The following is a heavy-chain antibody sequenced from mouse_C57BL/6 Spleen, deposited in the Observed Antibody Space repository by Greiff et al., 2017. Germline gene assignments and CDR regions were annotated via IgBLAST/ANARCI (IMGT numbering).Heavy chain of an antibody. CDR2: IFPGSGST. V-gene: IGHV1-55*01. CDR3: ARYGGYSNNVAWFAY. J-gene: IGHJ3*01. Sequence: QVQLQQPGAELVKPGASVKLSCKASGYTFTSYWITWVKQRPGHGLEWIGDIFPGSGSTNYNEKFKSKATLTVDPSSSTAYMQLSSLTSEDSAVYYCARYGGYSNNVAWFAYWGQGTLGTVSA. CDR1: GYTFTSYW. D-gene: IGHD2-5*01.